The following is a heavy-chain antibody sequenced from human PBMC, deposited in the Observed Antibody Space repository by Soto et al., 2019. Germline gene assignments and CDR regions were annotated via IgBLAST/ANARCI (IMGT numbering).Heavy chain of an antibody. Sequence: GTSVEVSWKASRGSFSSYRSKWVRQAPGQGLEWVGGIVPIYRTADYAQKFQGRVTITADESARTSYMELRSLKSQDTAVYYCVRDSGATLSSSWGQGTLVTVSS. CDR3: VRDSGATLSSS. V-gene: IGHV1-69*13. D-gene: IGHD6-13*01. CDR1: RGSFSSYR. CDR2: IVPIYRTA. J-gene: IGHJ4*02.